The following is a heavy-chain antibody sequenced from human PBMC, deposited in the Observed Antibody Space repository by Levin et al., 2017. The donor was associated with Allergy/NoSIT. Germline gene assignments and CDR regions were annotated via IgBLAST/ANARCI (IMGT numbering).Heavy chain of an antibody. CDR2: IIPILGKV. V-gene: IGHV1-69*10. Sequence: GASVKVSCKASGGIFNKYGISWVRQAPGQGLEWMGGIIPILGKVWYAQKFQGRVTITADESTNTGYMELSGLRSEDTAVYYCARDSRHPIYFDWIVYPYYYFGLDVWGQGTTVTVSS. CDR1: GGIFNKYG. CDR3: ARDSRHPIYFDWIVYPYYYFGLDV. J-gene: IGHJ6*02. D-gene: IGHD3-9*01.